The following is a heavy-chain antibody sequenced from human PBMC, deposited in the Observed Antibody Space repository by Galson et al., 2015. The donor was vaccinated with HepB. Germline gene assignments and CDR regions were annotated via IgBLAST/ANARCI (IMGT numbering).Heavy chain of an antibody. CDR1: GLTFSSYG. CDR2: IWYDGSNK. D-gene: IGHD6-13*01. V-gene: IGHV3-33*01. CDR3: ARERINIADEGSALDT. J-gene: IGHJ3*02. Sequence: SLRLSCAASGLTFSSYGMHWVRQAPGKGLEWVAVIWYDGSNKYYADSVKGRFSIFRDNSKNTLYLQMNSLRAEDTAVYYCARERINIADEGSALDTWGQGTMVTVSS.